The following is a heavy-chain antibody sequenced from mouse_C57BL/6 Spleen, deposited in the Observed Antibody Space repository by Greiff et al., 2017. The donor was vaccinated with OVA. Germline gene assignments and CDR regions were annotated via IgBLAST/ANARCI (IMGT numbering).Heavy chain of an antibody. CDR1: GYTFTEYT. CDR2: FYPGSGSI. Sequence: QVHVKQSGAELVKPGASVKLSCKASGYTFTEYTIHWVKQRSGQGLEWIGWFYPGSGSIKYNEKFKDKATLTADKSSSTVYMELSRLTSEDSAVYFCARHEEGITTVVEGYFDYWGQGTTLTVSS. CDR3: ARHEEGITTVVEGYFDY. J-gene: IGHJ2*01. D-gene: IGHD1-1*01. V-gene: IGHV1-62-2*01.